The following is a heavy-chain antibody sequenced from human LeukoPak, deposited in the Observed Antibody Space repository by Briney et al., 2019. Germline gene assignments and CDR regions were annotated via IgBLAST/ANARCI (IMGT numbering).Heavy chain of an antibody. J-gene: IGHJ4*02. CDR2: ISAYNGNT. CDR1: GYTFTSYG. Sequence: ASVKVSCKASGYTFTSYGISWVRQAPGQGLEWMGWISAYNGNTNYAQKLQGRVTMTTDTSTSTAYMELRGLRSDDTAVYYCARGLRFLEWLLTHDYWGQGTLVTVSS. D-gene: IGHD3-3*01. CDR3: ARGLRFLEWLLTHDY. V-gene: IGHV1-18*01.